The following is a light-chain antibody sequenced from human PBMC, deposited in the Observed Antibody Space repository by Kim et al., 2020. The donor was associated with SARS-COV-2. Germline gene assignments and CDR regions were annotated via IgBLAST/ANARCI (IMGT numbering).Light chain of an antibody. CDR3: QKYNSASFT. Sequence: DIQMTQSPSSLSASVGDRVTITCRASQGIKNYLAWYQQRPGKAPKLLIHAASTLQSGVPSRFSGSGSGTEFTLTISSLQSEDVATYYCQKYNSASFTFGPGTKVDIK. V-gene: IGKV1-27*01. CDR2: AAS. CDR1: QGIKNY. J-gene: IGKJ3*01.